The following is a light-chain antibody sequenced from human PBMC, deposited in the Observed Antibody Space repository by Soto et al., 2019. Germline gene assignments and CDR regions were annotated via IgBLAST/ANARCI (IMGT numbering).Light chain of an antibody. Sequence: QSALTQPPSASGSPGQSVTISCTGTSSDVGDYNYVSWYQQYPGKAPKLMIYEVSKRPSGVPDRFSGSKSRNTASLTVSGLQAEDEADYYCSSYAGSNNWVFGGGTKVTVL. CDR3: SSYAGSNNWV. V-gene: IGLV2-8*01. J-gene: IGLJ3*02. CDR1: SSDVGDYNY. CDR2: EVS.